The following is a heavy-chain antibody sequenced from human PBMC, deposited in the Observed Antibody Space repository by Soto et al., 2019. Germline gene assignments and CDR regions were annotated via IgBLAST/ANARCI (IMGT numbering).Heavy chain of an antibody. J-gene: IGHJ6*01. V-gene: IGHV3-33*01. CDR3: AREFTAGASYNGVYYYAMDV. CDR2: SWYDGSQT. D-gene: IGHD1-26*01. Sequence: QEQLVESGGGVVKPGRSLRLSCAASGFSFNNYGMHWVRQAPGKGLEWVAVSWYDGSQTRYADSVKGRFTISRDNFQNTFYLHLDSLKAEDTAMYYCAREFTAGASYNGVYYYAMDVWGRGTTVTVSS. CDR1: GFSFNNYG.